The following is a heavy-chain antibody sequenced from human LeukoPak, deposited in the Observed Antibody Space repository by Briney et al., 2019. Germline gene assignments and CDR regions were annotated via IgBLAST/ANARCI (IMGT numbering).Heavy chain of an antibody. CDR1: GYTFTGYY. CDR3: ARDGWFGDNSYYYYYMDV. J-gene: IGHJ6*03. D-gene: IGHD3-10*01. V-gene: IGHV1-2*02. Sequence: GASVKVSCKASGYTFTGYYMHWVRQAPGQGLEWMGWINPTSGGTNYAQKFQGRVTMTRDTSISTAYMELSRLRSDDTAVYYCARDGWFGDNSYYYYYMDVWGKGTTVTVSS. CDR2: INPTSGGT.